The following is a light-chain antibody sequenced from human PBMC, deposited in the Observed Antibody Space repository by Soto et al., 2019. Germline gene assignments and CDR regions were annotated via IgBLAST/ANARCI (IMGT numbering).Light chain of an antibody. CDR1: RSDVGGYNY. J-gene: IGLJ3*02. CDR3: CSYAGNYTLV. V-gene: IGLV2-11*01. CDR2: DVN. Sequence: SALTQPRSVSGSPGQSVAISCTGTRSDVGGYNYVSWYQQYPGKAPKLMIYDVNKRPSGVPDRFSGSKSGNTASLTISGLQAEDEADYYCCSYAGNYTLVFGGGTKLTVL.